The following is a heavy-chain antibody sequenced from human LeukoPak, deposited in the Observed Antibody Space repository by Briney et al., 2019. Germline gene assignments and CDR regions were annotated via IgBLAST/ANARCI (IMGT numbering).Heavy chain of an antibody. Sequence: GASVTVSCTTSGYTFTIYGISWVRQAPGQGLEWMGWISAYNGNTNYAQKLQGRVTMTTDTSTSTAYMELRSLRSDDTAVYYCARVSSNVAPFDYWGQGTLVTVSS. J-gene: IGHJ4*02. V-gene: IGHV1-18*01. CDR2: ISAYNGNT. CDR1: GYTFTIYG. D-gene: IGHD2-15*01. CDR3: ARVSSNVAPFDY.